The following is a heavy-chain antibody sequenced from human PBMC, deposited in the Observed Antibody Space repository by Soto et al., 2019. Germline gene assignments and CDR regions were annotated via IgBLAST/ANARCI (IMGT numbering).Heavy chain of an antibody. CDR1: GGLFSSYP. CDR3: ARGGSGYTWFNEF. CDR2: IIPVFQTA. V-gene: IGHV1-69*01. D-gene: IGHD3-22*01. J-gene: IGHJ4*02. Sequence: QEQLVQSGAEVKKPGSSVTVSCKASGGLFSSYPISWVRQVPGQWLEWMGGIIPVFQTAYYTQRFQGRVTITADESTNTAYMELSSLRSEDTASYYCARGGSGYTWFNEFWGQGTLVTVSS.